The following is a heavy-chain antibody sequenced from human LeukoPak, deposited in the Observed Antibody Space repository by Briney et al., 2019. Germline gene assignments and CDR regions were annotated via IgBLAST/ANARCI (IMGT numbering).Heavy chain of an antibody. CDR2: IDGSAGTT. CDR1: GFTFSNYA. Sequence: PGASLRLSCAASGFTFSNYAMSRGRQAPGTGLERVPAIDGSAGTTYYADSVTGRFTIYRDNSKKPLDLQMRRLRAEDTAVYYCAKWGDYDVLTGYYDSDYWGQGTLVTVSS. V-gene: IGHV3-23*01. D-gene: IGHD3-9*01. J-gene: IGHJ4*02. CDR3: AKWGDYDVLTGYYDSDY.